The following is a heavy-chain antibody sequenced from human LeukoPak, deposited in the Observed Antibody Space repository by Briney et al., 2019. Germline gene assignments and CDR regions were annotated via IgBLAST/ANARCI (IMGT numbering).Heavy chain of an antibody. CDR1: GFTFDDYG. Sequence: PGGSLRLSCAASGFTFDDYGMSWVRQAPGKGLEWVSGINWNGGSTGYADSVKGRFTISSDNAKNSLYLQMNSLRAEDTALYYCARVRVPRYYDSSGFSYYCYMDVWGKGTTVTVSS. CDR3: ARVRVPRYYDSSGFSYYCYMDV. D-gene: IGHD3-22*01. V-gene: IGHV3-20*04. J-gene: IGHJ6*03. CDR2: INWNGGST.